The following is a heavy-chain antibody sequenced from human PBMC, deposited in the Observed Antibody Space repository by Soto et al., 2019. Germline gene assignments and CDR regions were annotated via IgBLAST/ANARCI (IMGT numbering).Heavy chain of an antibody. V-gene: IGHV3-23*01. CDR3: RTPLRGAAAFGF. CDR2: ISGSGGST. D-gene: IGHD6-13*01. Sequence: EVQLLESGGGLVQPGESLRLSCAASGFTFSSYAMSWVRQAPGKGLEWVSAISGSGGSTYYADSVKGRFTISRDNSKNTLYLKMRGLRAADTAAYCCRTPLRGAAAFGFWGQGTLVTGSS. J-gene: IGHJ4*02. CDR1: GFTFSSYA.